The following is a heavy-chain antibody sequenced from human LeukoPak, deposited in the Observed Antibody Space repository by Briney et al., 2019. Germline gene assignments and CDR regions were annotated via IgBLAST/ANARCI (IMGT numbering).Heavy chain of an antibody. CDR2: IYHSGST. J-gene: IGHJ4*02. CDR3: ASGITGTIDY. Sequence: TLSLTCAVSGGSISSGGYSWSWLRQPPGKGLEWIGYIYHSGSTYYNPSLKSRVTISVDRSKNQFSLKLSSVTAAATAVYYCASGITGTIDYWGQGTLVTVSS. D-gene: IGHD1-20*01. CDR1: GGSISSGGYS. V-gene: IGHV4-30-2*01.